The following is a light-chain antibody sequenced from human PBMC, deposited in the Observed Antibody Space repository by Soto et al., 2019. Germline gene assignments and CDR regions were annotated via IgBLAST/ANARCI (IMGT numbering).Light chain of an antibody. CDR1: QGISSY. CDR3: QKYNSAPWT. J-gene: IGKJ1*01. CDR2: AAS. V-gene: IGKV1-27*01. Sequence: DIQMTQSPSSLSESVGDRVTITCRASQGISSYLAWYQQKPGKVPKLLIFAASTLQSGVPSRFSGSGSGTEFTITISSLQPEDSATYYCQKYNSAPWTFGQGTKVEIK.